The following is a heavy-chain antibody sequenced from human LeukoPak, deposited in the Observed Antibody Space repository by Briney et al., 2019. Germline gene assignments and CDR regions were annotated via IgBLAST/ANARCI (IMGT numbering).Heavy chain of an antibody. J-gene: IGHJ3*02. V-gene: IGHV3-30-3*01. CDR1: GFTFSSYA. Sequence: GGSLRLSCAASGFTFSSYAMHWVRQAPGKGLEWVAVISYDGSNKYYADSVKGRFTISRDNSKNTLYLQMNSLRAEDTAVYYCARDQDAIQLVAFDIWGQETMVTVSS. D-gene: IGHD1-1*01. CDR3: ARDQDAIQLVAFDI. CDR2: ISYDGSNK.